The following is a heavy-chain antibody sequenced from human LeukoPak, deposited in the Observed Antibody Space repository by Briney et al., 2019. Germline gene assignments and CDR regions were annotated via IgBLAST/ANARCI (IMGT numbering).Heavy chain of an antibody. D-gene: IGHD6-19*01. CDR1: GFTFSSYG. J-gene: IGHJ4*02. CDR3: AKDDGSGWYGRPYFDY. CDR2: IWYDGSNK. Sequence: GGSLRLSCAASGFTFSSYGMHWVRQAPGKGLEWVAVIWYDGSNKYYADSVKGRFTISRDNSKNTLYLQMNSLRAEDTAVYYCAKDDGSGWYGRPYFDYWGQGTQVTVSS. V-gene: IGHV3-33*06.